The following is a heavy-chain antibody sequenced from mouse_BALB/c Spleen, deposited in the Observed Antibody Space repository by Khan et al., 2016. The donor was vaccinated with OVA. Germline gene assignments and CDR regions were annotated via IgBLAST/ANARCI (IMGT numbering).Heavy chain of an antibody. V-gene: IGHV1-52*01. CDR2: INPSDSES. CDR1: GYTFTSYW. D-gene: IGHD2-2*01. CDR3: ARREKYGYDPSWFAY. J-gene: IGHJ3*01. Sequence: QVQLQQPGAELVRPGASVKLSCKASGYTFTSYWMNWVRQRPRQGLEWIGKINPSDSESHYNQMFKDKATLTVDKSSGTAHMQLSSLTSEDSAVYYCARREKYGYDPSWFAYWGQGTLVTVSA.